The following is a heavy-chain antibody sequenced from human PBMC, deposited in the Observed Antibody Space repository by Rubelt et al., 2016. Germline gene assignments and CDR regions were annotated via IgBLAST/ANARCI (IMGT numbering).Heavy chain of an antibody. Sequence: QVQLQESGPGLVKPSETLSLTCTVSGYSISSGYYWGWIRQPPGKGLEWIGSIYHSGSTYYNPSLKSRVTISVDTSKNQFSLKLSSVTAADTAVYYCATSMVRGVIYFDYGGQGTLVTVSS. J-gene: IGHJ4*02. D-gene: IGHD3-10*01. CDR3: ATSMVRGVIYFDY. CDR2: IYHSGST. V-gene: IGHV4-38-2*02. CDR1: GYSISSGYY.